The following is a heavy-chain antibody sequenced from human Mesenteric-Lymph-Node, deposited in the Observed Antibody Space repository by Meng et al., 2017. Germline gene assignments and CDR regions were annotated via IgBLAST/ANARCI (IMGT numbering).Heavy chain of an antibody. J-gene: IGHJ6*02. D-gene: IGHD2-8*01. V-gene: IGHV4-38-2*02. Sequence: SETLSLTCAVSGYSISSGYYWGWIRQPPGKGLEWIGSIYHSGSTYYNPSLKSRVTISVDTSKNQFSLKLSSVTAADTAVYYCARENKGYCTNGVWAEGGCYYGMDVWGQGTTVTVSS. CDR3: ARENKGYCTNGVWAEGGCYYGMDV. CDR2: IYHSGST. CDR1: GYSISSGYY.